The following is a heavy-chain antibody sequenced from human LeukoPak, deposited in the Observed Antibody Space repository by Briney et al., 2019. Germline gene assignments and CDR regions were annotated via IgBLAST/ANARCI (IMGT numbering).Heavy chain of an antibody. CDR3: ARDRGIAAAVDY. CDR2: ISSSGSTI. J-gene: IGHJ4*02. Sequence: GGSLSLSCAASGFTFSTYWMTWVRQAPGKGLEWVSYISSSGSTIYYADSVKGRFTISRDNAKNSLYLQMNSLRAEDTAVYYCARDRGIAAAVDYWGQGTLVTVSS. CDR1: GFTFSTYW. V-gene: IGHV3-48*03. D-gene: IGHD6-13*01.